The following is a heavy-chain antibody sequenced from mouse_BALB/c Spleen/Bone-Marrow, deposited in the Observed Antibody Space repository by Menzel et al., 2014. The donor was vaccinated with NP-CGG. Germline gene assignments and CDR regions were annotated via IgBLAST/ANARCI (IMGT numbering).Heavy chain of an antibody. CDR1: GFTFSDYY. Sequence: EVQRVESGGGLVKPGGSLKPSCAASGFTFSDYYMYWVRQTPEKRLEWVATISDAGSYTYYPDSVKGRFTISRDNAKNNLYLQMISLKSEDTAMYYCARDGDYRYAWFAYWGQGTLVTVST. D-gene: IGHD2-14*01. J-gene: IGHJ3*01. V-gene: IGHV5-4*02. CDR3: ARDGDYRYAWFAY. CDR2: ISDAGSYT.